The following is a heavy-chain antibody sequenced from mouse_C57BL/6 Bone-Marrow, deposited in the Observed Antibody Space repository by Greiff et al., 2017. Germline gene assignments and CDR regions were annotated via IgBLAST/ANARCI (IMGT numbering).Heavy chain of an antibody. Sequence: VQLQQSGAELVRPGASVKLSCTASGFNIKDDYMHWVKQRPEQGLEWIGWIDPENGDTEYASKFQGKATITADTASNTAYLQLSSLTSEDTAVYYCTNYDDVRYDLDYWGQGTTVTVSS. CDR3: TNYDDVRYDLDY. CDR2: IDPENGDT. V-gene: IGHV14-4*01. CDR1: GFNIKDDY. J-gene: IGHJ4*01. D-gene: IGHD2-4*01.